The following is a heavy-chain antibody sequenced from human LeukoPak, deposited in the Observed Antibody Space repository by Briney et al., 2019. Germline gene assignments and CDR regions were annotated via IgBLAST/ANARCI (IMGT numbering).Heavy chain of an antibody. J-gene: IGHJ4*02. CDR2: INHSGST. CDR1: GFTFSSYA. Sequence: PGGSLRLSCAASGFTFSSYAMSWVRQAPGKGLEWIGEINHSGSTNYNPSLKSRVTISVDTSKNQFSLKLSSVTAADTAVYYCARAEDCSGGSCYPYYFDYWGQGTLVTVSS. CDR3: ARAEDCSGGSCYPYYFDY. D-gene: IGHD2-15*01. V-gene: IGHV4-34*01.